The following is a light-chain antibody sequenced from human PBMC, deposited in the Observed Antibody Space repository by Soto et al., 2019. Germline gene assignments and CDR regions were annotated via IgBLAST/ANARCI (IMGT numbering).Light chain of an antibody. V-gene: IGKV3-11*01. Sequence: EIVLTQSPATLSLSPGERATLSCSASQSVSSYLAWYQQKPCQAPRLLIYDASNRATGIPARFSGSGSGTDFTLTISSLEPEDFALYYCQRRSNWPPTFGGGTKVEIK. J-gene: IGKJ4*01. CDR1: QSVSSY. CDR2: DAS. CDR3: QRRSNWPPT.